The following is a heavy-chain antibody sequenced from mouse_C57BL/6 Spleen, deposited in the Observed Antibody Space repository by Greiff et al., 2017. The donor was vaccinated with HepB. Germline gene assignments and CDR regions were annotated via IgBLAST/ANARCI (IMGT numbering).Heavy chain of an antibody. CDR3: TRETGYPRYFDV. D-gene: IGHD2-2*01. CDR1: GFTFSSYA. Sequence: EVKVVDSGEGLVKPGGSLKLSCAASGFTFSSYAMSWVRQTPEKRLEWVAYISSGGDYIYYADTVKGRFTISRDNARNTLYLQMSSLKSEDTAMYYCTRETGYPRYFDVWGTGTTVTVSS. CDR2: ISSGGDYI. J-gene: IGHJ1*03. V-gene: IGHV5-9-1*02.